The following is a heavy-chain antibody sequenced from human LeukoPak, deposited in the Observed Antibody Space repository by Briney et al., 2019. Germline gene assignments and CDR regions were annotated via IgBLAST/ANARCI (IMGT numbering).Heavy chain of an antibody. D-gene: IGHD6-6*01. CDR1: GFTVSSNY. CDR2: IYSGGST. Sequence: VSLTLSCAASGFTVSSNYMSWVRQATGKGLEWVSVIYSGGSTYYADSVKGRFTISRDNSKNTLYLQMNSLRAENTAVYYCAGAARNYYYYYMDVWGKGTTVTVSS. V-gene: IGHV3-66*01. J-gene: IGHJ6*03. CDR3: AGAARNYYYYYMDV.